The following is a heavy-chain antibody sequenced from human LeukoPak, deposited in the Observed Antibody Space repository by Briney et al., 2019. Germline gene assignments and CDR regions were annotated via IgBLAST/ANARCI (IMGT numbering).Heavy chain of an antibody. Sequence: SETLSLTCTVSGGSISSSSYSWGWIRQPPGKGLEWIGSIYYSGSTYYNPSLKSRVTISVDTSKNQFSLKLSSVTAADTAVYYCARRDYGGEWYFDLWGRGTLVTVSS. CDR1: GGSISSSSYS. CDR2: IYYSGST. V-gene: IGHV4-39*01. D-gene: IGHD4-23*01. CDR3: ARRDYGGEWYFDL. J-gene: IGHJ2*01.